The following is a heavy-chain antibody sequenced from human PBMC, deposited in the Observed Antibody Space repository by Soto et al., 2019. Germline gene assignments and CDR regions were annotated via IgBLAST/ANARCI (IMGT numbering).Heavy chain of an antibody. V-gene: IGHV1-8*01. J-gene: IGHJ4*02. D-gene: IGHD2-15*01. Sequence: QVQLVQSGAEVKKPGASVKVSCKASGYTFTSYDINWVRQATGQGLEWMGWMNPNSGNTGYAQKLQGSVSMNRNTSISTAYSELSGLRSEDTAVYDCPGERSGYFGHWGQGTLVTVSS. CDR3: PGERSGYFGH. CDR1: GYTFTSYD. CDR2: MNPNSGNT.